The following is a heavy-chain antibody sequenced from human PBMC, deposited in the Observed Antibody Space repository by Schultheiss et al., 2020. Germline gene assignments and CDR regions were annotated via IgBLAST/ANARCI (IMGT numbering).Heavy chain of an antibody. D-gene: IGHD4-17*01. J-gene: IGHJ4*02. V-gene: IGHV4-31*03. CDR3: SSKYYAENVYYHY. CDR1: GASINNGGYH. Sequence: SETLSLTCTVSGASINNGGYHWSWIRQHPGKGLEWSGYIFYSGTNSYNPSLKSRVSISMDTSTNQFSMTLTSVTAADTALYYCSSKYYAENVYYHYWGLGTLVTVSS. CDR2: IFYSGTN.